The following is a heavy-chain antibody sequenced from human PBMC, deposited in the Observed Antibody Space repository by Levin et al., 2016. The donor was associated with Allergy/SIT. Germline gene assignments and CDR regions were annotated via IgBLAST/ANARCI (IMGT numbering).Heavy chain of an antibody. CDR3: ARDLLGGYSYGYDY. Sequence: WIRQPPGKGLEWVSYISSSSSYTNYADSVKGRFTISRDNAKNSLYLQMNSLRAEDTAVYYCARDLLGGYSYGYDYWGQGTLVTVSS. V-gene: IGHV3-11*05. J-gene: IGHJ4*02. D-gene: IGHD5-18*01. CDR2: ISSSSSYT.